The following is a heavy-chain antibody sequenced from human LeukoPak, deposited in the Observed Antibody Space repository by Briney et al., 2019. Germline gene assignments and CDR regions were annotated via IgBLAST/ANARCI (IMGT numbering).Heavy chain of an antibody. Sequence: PGGSLRLSCAASGFTFSLYAMHWVREAPGKGLGWVSVISYDGTKKYYADSVRGRFTISRDNSQNTLYLQMNSLKPEDTAVYYCASRKDTPHLPDYWGQGTLVTVSS. CDR2: ISYDGTKK. J-gene: IGHJ4*02. CDR3: ASRKDTPHLPDY. D-gene: IGHD5-18*01. CDR1: GFTFSLYA. V-gene: IGHV3-30-3*01.